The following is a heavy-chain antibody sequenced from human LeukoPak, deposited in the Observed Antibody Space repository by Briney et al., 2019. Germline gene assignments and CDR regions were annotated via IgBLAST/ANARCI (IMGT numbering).Heavy chain of an antibody. CDR3: ARYHMLNRGVNWFDP. Sequence: SETLSLTCAFYGGSFSDYYWSWIRQPAGKGLEWVGRIETSGTTKYNPSLNSRATISVDTSKNQFSLKLNSVTAADTAVYYCARYHMLNRGVNWFDPWGQGILVTVSS. CDR1: GGSFSDYY. J-gene: IGHJ5*02. D-gene: IGHD2-8*01. CDR2: IETSGTT. V-gene: IGHV4-59*10.